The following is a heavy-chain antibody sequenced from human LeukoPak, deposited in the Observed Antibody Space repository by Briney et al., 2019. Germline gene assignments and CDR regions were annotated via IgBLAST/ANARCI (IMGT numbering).Heavy chain of an antibody. J-gene: IGHJ4*02. Sequence: TGGSLRLSCAASGFTFSTYGMSWVRQAPGKGLEWVSGISGSGGSTYYADAVKGRFTISRDNSKNTLYLQMNSLRAEDTALYYCAKDNIDIVVVPATFFDYWGQGTLVTVSS. D-gene: IGHD2-2*01. CDR2: ISGSGGST. CDR1: GFTFSTYG. V-gene: IGHV3-23*01. CDR3: AKDNIDIVVVPATFFDY.